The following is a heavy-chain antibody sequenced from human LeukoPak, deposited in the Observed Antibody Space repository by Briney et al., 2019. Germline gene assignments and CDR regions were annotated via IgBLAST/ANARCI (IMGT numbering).Heavy chain of an antibody. J-gene: IGHJ6*02. D-gene: IGHD3-10*01. Sequence: GGSLRLSCAASGFTFSSYAMHWVRQAPGKGPEWVAVISYDGSNKYYADSVKGRFTISRDNSKNTLYLQMNSLRAEDTAVYYCARGITMVRGVNPLYYYGMDVWGQGTTVTVSS. CDR3: ARGITMVRGVNPLYYYGMDV. CDR1: GFTFSSYA. CDR2: ISYDGSNK. V-gene: IGHV3-30-3*01.